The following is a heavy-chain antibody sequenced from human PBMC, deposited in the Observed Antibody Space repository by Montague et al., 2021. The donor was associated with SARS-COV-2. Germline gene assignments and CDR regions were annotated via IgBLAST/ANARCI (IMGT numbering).Heavy chain of an antibody. V-gene: IGHV3-7*01. J-gene: IGHJ6*02. D-gene: IGHD2-2*01. CDR2: IKQDGSEK. CDR1: GFTFSSYW. Sequence: SLRLSCAASGFTFSSYWMSWFRQAPGKGLEWVANIKQDGSEKYYVDSVKGRFTISRDNAKNSLYLQMNSLRAEDTAVYYCVGQLLFHYYGMDVWGQGTTVTVSS. CDR3: VGQLLFHYYGMDV.